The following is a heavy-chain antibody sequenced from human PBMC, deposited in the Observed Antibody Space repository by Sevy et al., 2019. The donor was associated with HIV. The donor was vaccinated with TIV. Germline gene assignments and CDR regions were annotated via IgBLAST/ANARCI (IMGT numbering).Heavy chain of an antibody. V-gene: IGHV4-30-4*01. CDR2: IYYSGST. J-gene: IGHJ4*02. Sequence: SETLSLTCTVSGGSISSGDYYWSWIRQPPGKCLEWIGYIYYSGSTYYNPSLKSRVTISVDTSKNQFSLKLSSVTAADTAVYYCARGPRGPVVVVAALDYWGQGTLVTVSS. D-gene: IGHD2-15*01. CDR3: ARGPRGPVVVVAALDY. CDR1: GGSISSGDYY.